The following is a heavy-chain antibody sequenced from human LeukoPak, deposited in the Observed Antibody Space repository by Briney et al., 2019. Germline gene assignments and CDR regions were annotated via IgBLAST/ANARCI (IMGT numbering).Heavy chain of an antibody. CDR2: INPKGDVT. CDR3: ARKWSSRDWFDP. CDR1: GYSFTTYS. V-gene: IGHV1-46*01. D-gene: IGHD2-8*01. Sequence: VNISCRPSGYSFTTYSIHWVRQAPGQGLEWMGIINPKGDVTTYAQRFQGRVTMTSDTSTATVYMELSGLGSEDTAVYYCARKWSSRDWFDPWGQGTLLTVSS. J-gene: IGHJ5*02.